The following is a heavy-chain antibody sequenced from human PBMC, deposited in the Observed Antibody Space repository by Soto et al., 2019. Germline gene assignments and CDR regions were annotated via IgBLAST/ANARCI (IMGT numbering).Heavy chain of an antibody. D-gene: IGHD1-1*01. J-gene: IGHJ5*02. CDR2: IYYSGTS. CDR3: ASLQCYSPNCVPIDP. V-gene: IGHV4-39*01. CDR1: GGSISDDTYY. Sequence: QLQLQESGPGLVKPSETLSLTCTVSGGSISDDTYYWGWIRQPPGKGLEWIGSIYYSGTSSYNPSLTRRATVSADTSKKQLSLRMTSVTAAHTAVYYCASLQCYSPNCVPIDPWGQGTLVIVSS.